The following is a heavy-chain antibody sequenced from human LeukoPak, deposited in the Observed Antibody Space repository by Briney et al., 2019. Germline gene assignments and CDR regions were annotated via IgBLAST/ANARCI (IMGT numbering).Heavy chain of an antibody. J-gene: IGHJ6*02. V-gene: IGHV4-4*07. D-gene: IGHD1-1*01. CDR3: ARDLGYNWNDEEPYYYYGMDV. CDR1: GGSISSYY. CDR2: IYTSGST. Sequence: SETLSLTCTVSGGSISSYYWSWIRQPAGKGLEWIGRIYTSGSTNCNPSLKSRVTMSVDTSKNQFSLKLSSVTAADTAVYYCARDLGYNWNDEEPYYYYGMDVWGQGTTVTVSS.